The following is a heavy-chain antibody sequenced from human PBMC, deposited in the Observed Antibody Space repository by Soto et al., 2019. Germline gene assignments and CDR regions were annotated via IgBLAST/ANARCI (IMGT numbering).Heavy chain of an antibody. D-gene: IGHD6-19*01. Sequence: GASVKVSCKASGYTFTSYDINWVRQATGQGLEWMGWMNPNSGNTGYAQKFQGRVTMTRNTSISTAYMELSSLRSEDTAVYYCALPSSGWYEEFDYWGQGTLVTVSS. J-gene: IGHJ4*02. CDR1: GYTFTSYD. CDR2: MNPNSGNT. CDR3: ALPSSGWYEEFDY. V-gene: IGHV1-8*01.